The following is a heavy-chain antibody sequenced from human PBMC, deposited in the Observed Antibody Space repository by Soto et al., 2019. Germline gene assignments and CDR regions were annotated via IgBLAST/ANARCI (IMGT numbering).Heavy chain of an antibody. CDR2: INPSGGNT. V-gene: IGHV1-46*01. D-gene: IGHD6-19*01. J-gene: IGHJ4*02. CDR3: ARVQTYSSSWYHFDY. Sequence: ASVKVSCKASGYTFTDYYMHWVRHAPGQGLEWMGIINPSGGNTKYAQKFQGRVTMTRDTSTSTVYMELSSLRSEDTAVYYCARVQTYSSSWYHFDYWGQGTLVTVSS. CDR1: GYTFTDYY.